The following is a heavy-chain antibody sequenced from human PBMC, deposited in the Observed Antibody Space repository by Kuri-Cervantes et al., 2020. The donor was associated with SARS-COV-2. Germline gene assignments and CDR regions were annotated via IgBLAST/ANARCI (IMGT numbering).Heavy chain of an antibody. CDR3: AKNHGGGYDFSIHFDTYFDY. J-gene: IGHJ4*02. CDR1: GFTFRSYT. CDR2: ITGSGSYS. V-gene: IGHV3-21*01. D-gene: IGHD3-3*01. Sequence: GGSLRLSCVASGFTFRSYTMTWVRQAPGKALEWVAFITGSGSYSYYADSLKGRMSISKDNSKNTLYLQVNSLRAEDTAVYYCAKNHGGGYDFSIHFDTYFDYWGQGTLVTVSS.